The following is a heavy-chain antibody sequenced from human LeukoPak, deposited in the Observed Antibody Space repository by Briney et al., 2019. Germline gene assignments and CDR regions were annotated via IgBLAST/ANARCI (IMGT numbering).Heavy chain of an antibody. CDR3: AKAFGGYYYYYMDV. D-gene: IGHD3-16*01. CDR1: GFTFDDYA. J-gene: IGHJ6*03. CDR2: ISWNSGSI. V-gene: IGHV3-9*01. Sequence: HPGGSLRLSCAASGFTFDDYAMHWVRQAPGKGLEWVSGISWNSGSIGYADSVKGRFTISRDNAKNSLYLQMNSLRAEDTALYYCAKAFGGYYYYYMDVWGKGTTVTISS.